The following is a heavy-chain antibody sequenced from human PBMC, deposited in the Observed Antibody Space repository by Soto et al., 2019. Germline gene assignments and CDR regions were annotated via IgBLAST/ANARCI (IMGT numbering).Heavy chain of an antibody. Sequence: EVQLVESGGGLVQPGGSLRLSCAASGFTVSSNYMSWVRQAPGKGLEWVSVIYSGGSTYYADSVKGRFTISRDNSNNTLYLQMNSLGAEDTAVYYGARDTGEASFDYWGQGTLVTVSS. CDR1: GFTVSSNY. CDR3: ARDTGEASFDY. CDR2: IYSGGST. V-gene: IGHV3-66*01. J-gene: IGHJ4*02. D-gene: IGHD3-10*01.